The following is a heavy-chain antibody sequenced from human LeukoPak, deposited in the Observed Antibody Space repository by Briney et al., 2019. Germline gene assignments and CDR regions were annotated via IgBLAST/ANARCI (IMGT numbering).Heavy chain of an antibody. CDR1: GYTFTSYY. J-gene: IGHJ6*03. Sequence: ASVKVSCKASGYTFTSYYMHWVRQAPGQGLEWMGIINPSGGSTSYAQKFQGRVTMTRDMSTSTDYMELSSLRSEDTAVYYCARVQGTYYGSGSPYYYYYMDVWGKGTTVTVSS. CDR2: INPSGGST. D-gene: IGHD3-10*01. V-gene: IGHV1-46*01. CDR3: ARVQGTYYGSGSPYYYYYMDV.